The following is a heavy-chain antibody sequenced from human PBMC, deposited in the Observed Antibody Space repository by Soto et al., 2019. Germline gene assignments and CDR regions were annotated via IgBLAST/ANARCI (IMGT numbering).Heavy chain of an antibody. V-gene: IGHV1-69*12. CDR3: ARTDGRGTAMVAFDY. D-gene: IGHD5-18*01. CDR2: IIPIFGTA. CDR1: GGTFSSYA. J-gene: IGHJ4*02. Sequence: QVQLVQSGAEVKKPGSSVKVSCKASGGTFSSYAISWVRQAPGQGLEWMGGIIPIFGTANYAQKFQGRVTMTADESTSTADMELSSLRSEDTAVYYCARTDGRGTAMVAFDYWGQGTLVTVSS.